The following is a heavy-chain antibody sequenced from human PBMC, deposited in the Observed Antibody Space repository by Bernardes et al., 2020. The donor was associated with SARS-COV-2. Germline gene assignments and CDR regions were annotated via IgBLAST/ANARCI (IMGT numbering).Heavy chain of an antibody. CDR2: IYYSGST. V-gene: IGHV4-59*01. CDR3: ARGGGPMVRGVIPYGMDV. J-gene: IGHJ6*02. Sequence: SETLSLTCTVSGGSISSYYWSWIRQPPGKGLEWIGYIYYSGSTNYNPSLKSRVTISVDTSKNQFSLKLSSVTAADTAVYYCARGGGPMVRGVIPYGMDVWGQGTTVTVSS. CDR1: GGSISSYY. D-gene: IGHD3-10*01.